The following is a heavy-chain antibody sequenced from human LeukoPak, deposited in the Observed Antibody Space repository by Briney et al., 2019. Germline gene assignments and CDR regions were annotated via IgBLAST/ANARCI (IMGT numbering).Heavy chain of an antibody. V-gene: IGHV4-59*01. J-gene: IGHJ6*03. CDR1: GGSISSYY. Sequence: SETLSLTCTVSGGSISSYYWSWIRQPPGKGLEWIGYIYYSGSTNYNPSLKSRVTISVDTSKNQFSLKLSSVTAADTAVYYCARNDFWSVMGYYCYYMDVWGKGTTVTVSS. CDR3: ARNDFWSVMGYYCYYMDV. CDR2: IYYSGST. D-gene: IGHD3-3*01.